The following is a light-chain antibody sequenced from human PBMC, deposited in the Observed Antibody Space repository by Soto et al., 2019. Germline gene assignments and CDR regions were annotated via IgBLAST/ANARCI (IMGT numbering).Light chain of an antibody. V-gene: IGKV3D-11*03. CDR2: DAY. Sequence: TQSPATLSVSTGERVTLSCRASQGVGSTLAWYRQQPGQAPRLLIYDAYIRATGIPDRFSGSGSGTDFTLTISRLEPEDFAVYYCQQYTLPPLTSAGPTKADI. CDR3: QQYTLPPLT. CDR1: QGVGST. J-gene: IGKJ4*01.